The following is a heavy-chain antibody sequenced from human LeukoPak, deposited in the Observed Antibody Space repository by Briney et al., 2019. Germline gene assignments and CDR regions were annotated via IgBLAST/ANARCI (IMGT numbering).Heavy chain of an antibody. Sequence: PSETLSVTCAVSGGSISSSNWWSWVRQPPGKGLEWIGEIYHSGSTNYNPSLKSRVTISVDKSKNQFSLKLSSVTAADTAVYYCARVAYGDFSPYFDYWGQGTLVTVSS. CDR1: GGSISSSNW. V-gene: IGHV4-4*02. D-gene: IGHD4-17*01. J-gene: IGHJ4*02. CDR2: IYHSGST. CDR3: ARVAYGDFSPYFDY.